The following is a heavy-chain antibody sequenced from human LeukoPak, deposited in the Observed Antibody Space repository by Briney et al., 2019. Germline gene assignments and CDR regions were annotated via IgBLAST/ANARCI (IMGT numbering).Heavy chain of an antibody. Sequence: PSETLSLTCTVSGGSISSSSCYWGWIRQPPGKGLEWIGSIYYSGSTYYNPSLKSRVTISVDTSKNQFSLKLSSVTAADTAVYYCARGVVGATHDAFDIWGQGTMVTVSS. CDR3: ARGVVGATHDAFDI. CDR1: GGSISSSSCY. CDR2: IYYSGST. J-gene: IGHJ3*02. V-gene: IGHV4-39*07. D-gene: IGHD1-26*01.